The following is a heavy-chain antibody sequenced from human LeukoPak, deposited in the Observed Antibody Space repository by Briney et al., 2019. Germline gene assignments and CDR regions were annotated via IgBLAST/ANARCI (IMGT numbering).Heavy chain of an antibody. CDR1: GFSFSTSW. D-gene: IGHD1-1*01. V-gene: IGHV3-7*01. CDR2: IRRDGGEI. Sequence: GGSLRLSCAASGFSFSTSWMTWVRQAPGKGLEWVANIRRDGGEIYYMDSVKGRFAISRDNAKNSLYLQMNSLRVEDTAVYYCVRDGGDWNDFDHWGQGTLVTVTS. CDR3: VRDGGDWNDFDH. J-gene: IGHJ4*02.